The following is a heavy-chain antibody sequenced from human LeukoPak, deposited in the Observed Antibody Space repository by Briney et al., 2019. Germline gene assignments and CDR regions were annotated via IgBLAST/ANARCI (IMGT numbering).Heavy chain of an antibody. CDR1: GFTFSSYA. J-gene: IGHJ4*02. V-gene: IGHV3-23*01. D-gene: IGHD3-3*01. CDR2: ISGSGGST. Sequence: PGGSLRLSCAASGFTFSSYAMSWVRQAPGKGLEWVSAISGSGGSTYYADSVKGRFTISRDNSKNTLYLQMNSLRAEDTAVYYCAKDHQRYYDFWSGPAQSRYYFDYWGQGTLVTVSS. CDR3: AKDHQRYYDFWSGPAQSRYYFDY.